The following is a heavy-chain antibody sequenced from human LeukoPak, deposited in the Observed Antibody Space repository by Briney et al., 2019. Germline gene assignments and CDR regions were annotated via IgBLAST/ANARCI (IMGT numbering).Heavy chain of an antibody. V-gene: IGHV3-23*01. J-gene: IGHJ6*02. CDR3: ATGDGSGTNYFYYYGMDV. CDR2: ISGSGDST. CDR1: GFTFPSYA. Sequence: GGSLSLSCAASGFTFPSYAMSWVRQAPGRGLEWVSVISGSGDSTYYADSVKGRFTISRDNSKNTLYVQMSSLRAEDTATYYCATGDGSGTNYFYYYGMDVWGQGTWVTVSS. D-gene: IGHD3-10*01.